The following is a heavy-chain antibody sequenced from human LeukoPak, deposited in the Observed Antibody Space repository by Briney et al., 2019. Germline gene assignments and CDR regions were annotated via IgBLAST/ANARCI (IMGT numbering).Heavy chain of an antibody. D-gene: IGHD3-10*01. CDR2: IYTSGST. V-gene: IGHV4-4*07. CDR3: ARGGSGSYYMSWFDP. J-gene: IGHJ5*02. Sequence: SETPSLTCTVCGGSISSYYWSWIRQPAGKGLEWMGRIYTSGSTNYNPSLKSRVTMSVDTSKNQFSLKLSSVTAADTAVYYCARGGSGSYYMSWFDPWGQGTLVTVSS. CDR1: GGSISSYY.